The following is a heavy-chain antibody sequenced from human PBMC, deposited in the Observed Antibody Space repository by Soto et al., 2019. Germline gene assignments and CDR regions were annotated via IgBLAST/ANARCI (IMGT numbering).Heavy chain of an antibody. CDR1: GGTFSSYA. CDR3: ASGYSSGWKVGGYYYYYGMDV. V-gene: IGHV1-69*01. D-gene: IGHD6-19*01. J-gene: IGHJ6*02. Sequence: QVQLVQSGAEVKKPGSSVKVSCKASGGTFSSYAISWVRQAPGQGLEWMGGIIPIFGTANYAQKFQGRVTIPADESTSTAYMELSSLRSADTAVYYCASGYSSGWKVGGYYYYYGMDVWGQGTTVTVSS. CDR2: IIPIFGTA.